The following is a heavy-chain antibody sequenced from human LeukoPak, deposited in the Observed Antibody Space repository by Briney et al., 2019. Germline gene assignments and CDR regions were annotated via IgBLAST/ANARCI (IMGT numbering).Heavy chain of an antibody. CDR1: GFTFSGFS. CDR3: ARPRGCGSSRCNNFDY. V-gene: IGHV3-7*01. CDR2: MNEYGSEI. D-gene: IGHD2-2*01. Sequence: PGGSLRLSCAVSGFTFSGFSMSWVRQAPGKGLEWVAKMNEYGSEIFYVDSVKGRFTISRDNAKNSLYLQMNRLRAEDTAVYYCARPRGCGSSRCNNFDYWGQGTLVTVSS. J-gene: IGHJ4*02.